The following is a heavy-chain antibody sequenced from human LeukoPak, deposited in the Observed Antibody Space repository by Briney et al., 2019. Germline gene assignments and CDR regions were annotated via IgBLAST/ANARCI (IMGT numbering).Heavy chain of an antibody. CDR3: ARGPLVGAQIDY. V-gene: IGHV1-69*05. J-gene: IGHJ4*02. CDR1: GGTFSSYA. D-gene: IGHD1-26*01. Sequence: ASVKVSCKASGGTFSSYAISWVRQAPGQGLEWMGGIIPIFGTANYAQKFQGRVTMTRNTSISTAYMQLSSLRSEDTAVYYCARGPLVGAQIDYWGQGTLVTVSS. CDR2: IIPIFGTA.